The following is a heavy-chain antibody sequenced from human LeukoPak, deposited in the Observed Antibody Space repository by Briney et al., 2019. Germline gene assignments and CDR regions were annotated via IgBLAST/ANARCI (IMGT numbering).Heavy chain of an antibody. D-gene: IGHD6-19*01. CDR2: ISYDGSNK. CDR3: ARELSRIAVAGSKAPFDY. CDR1: GFTFSSYA. Sequence: GGTLRLSCAASGFTFSSYAVRWVRQAPGKGLEWVALISYDGSNKYYTDSVKGRFTISRDNSKNTLYLQMNSLRAEDTAVYYCARELSRIAVAGSKAPFDYRGQGTLVTVSS. J-gene: IGHJ4*02. V-gene: IGHV3-30*04.